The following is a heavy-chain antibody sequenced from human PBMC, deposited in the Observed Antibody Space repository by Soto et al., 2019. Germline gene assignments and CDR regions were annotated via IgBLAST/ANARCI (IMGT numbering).Heavy chain of an antibody. CDR3: ARHFSDPYSSGFRAGNNWFDP. D-gene: IGHD6-19*01. J-gene: IGHJ5*02. V-gene: IGHV5-10-1*01. Sequence: GESLKISCKGSGYSFTSYWISWVRQMPGKGLEWMGRIDPSDSYTNYSPSFQGHVTISADKSISTAYLQWSSLKASDTAMYYCARHFSDPYSSGFRAGNNWFDPWGQGTLVTVSS. CDR1: GYSFTSYW. CDR2: IDPSDSYT.